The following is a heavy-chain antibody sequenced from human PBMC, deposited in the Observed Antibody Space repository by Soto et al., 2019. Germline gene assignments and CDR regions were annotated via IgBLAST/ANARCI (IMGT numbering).Heavy chain of an antibody. Sequence: PGGSLRLSCAASGFTFSDYYMSWIRQAPGKGLEWVSYISSSSSYTNYADSVKGRFTISRDNAKNSLYLQMNSLRAEDTAVYYCASWRLGETDYGSGRNWFDPWGQGTLVTVSS. V-gene: IGHV3-11*03. J-gene: IGHJ5*02. D-gene: IGHD3-10*01. CDR3: ASWRLGETDYGSGRNWFDP. CDR2: ISSSSSYT. CDR1: GFTFSDYY.